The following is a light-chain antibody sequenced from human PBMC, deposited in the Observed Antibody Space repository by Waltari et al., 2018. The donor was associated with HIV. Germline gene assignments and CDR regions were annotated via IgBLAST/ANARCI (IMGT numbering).Light chain of an antibody. V-gene: IGLV1-44*01. CDR1: TSNIGTNN. J-gene: IGLJ3*02. Sequence: QSVLTQPPSASGTPGQRIILSCSGSTSNIGTNNVNWYQQLPGTTPRLLMHSNSPRPSGVPDRFSGSRSGTSASLAISGLQSEDEADYYCSAWDASLGAWMFGGGTKLTVL. CDR3: SAWDASLGAWM. CDR2: SNS.